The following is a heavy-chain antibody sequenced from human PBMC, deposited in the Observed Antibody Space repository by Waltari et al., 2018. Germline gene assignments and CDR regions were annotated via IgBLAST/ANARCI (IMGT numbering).Heavy chain of an antibody. CDR1: GFSFSDYY. Sequence: QVQLVDSGGCLVKPGGSLILACAASGFSFSDYYMGWIRQAPGKGLEWISYISGGGSTVYYADPVKGRFSISRDNGKNSLYLQMNSLRAEDTAVYYCTRPPGDRRRDYWGQGTLVTVSS. J-gene: IGHJ4*02. CDR3: TRPPGDRRRDY. D-gene: IGHD3-10*01. V-gene: IGHV3-11*01. CDR2: ISGGGSTV.